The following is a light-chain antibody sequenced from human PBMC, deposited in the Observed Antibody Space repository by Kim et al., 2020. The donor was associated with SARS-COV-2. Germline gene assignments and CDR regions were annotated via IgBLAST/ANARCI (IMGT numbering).Light chain of an antibody. V-gene: IGKV3D-7*01. CDR2: GAS. CDR3: QQDYNLPYT. J-gene: IGKJ2*01. Sequence: PGERVTLSCRASQSVSSSYLTWYQQKPGQAPRLLLYGASTRATGIPARFSGSGSGTDFTLTISSLQPEDFAVYYCQQDYNLPYTFGQGTKLEI. CDR1: QSVSSSY.